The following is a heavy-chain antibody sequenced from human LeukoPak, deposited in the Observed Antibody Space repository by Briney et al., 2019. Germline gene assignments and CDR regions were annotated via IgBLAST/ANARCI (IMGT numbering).Heavy chain of an antibody. CDR3: VRHLSAGRPAFDI. Sequence: PSETLSLTCTVSGGSIGGYYWSWIRQPPGKGLEWIGYIYSSGSTNYSPSLKSRVTISVDTSNNKFSLKLTSLTAADTAVYYCVRHLSAGRPAFDIWGQGTMVTVSS. V-gene: IGHV4-4*09. J-gene: IGHJ3*02. CDR2: IYSSGST. CDR1: GGSIGGYY. D-gene: IGHD2-15*01.